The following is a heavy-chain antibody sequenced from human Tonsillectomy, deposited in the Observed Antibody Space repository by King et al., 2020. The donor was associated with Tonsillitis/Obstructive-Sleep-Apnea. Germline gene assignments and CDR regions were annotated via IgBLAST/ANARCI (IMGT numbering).Heavy chain of an antibody. Sequence: VQLQESGPGLVKPSETLSLTCTVSGGSISSYYWSWIRQPPGKGLEWIGYIYYSGSTNYKPSLKSRVTISVDTYKNQFSMKLSSVTAADTAVYYCARYYDILTGYFAFDIWGQGTMVTVSS. CDR1: GGSISSYY. D-gene: IGHD3-9*01. V-gene: IGHV4-59*01. CDR3: ARYYDILTGYFAFDI. J-gene: IGHJ3*02. CDR2: IYYSGST.